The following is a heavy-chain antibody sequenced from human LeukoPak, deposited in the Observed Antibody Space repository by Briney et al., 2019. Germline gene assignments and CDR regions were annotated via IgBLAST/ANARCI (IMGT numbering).Heavy chain of an antibody. CDR3: ARGYVEMATMGQGY. CDR1: GYTFTGYY. D-gene: IGHD5-24*01. CDR2: INPNSGGT. V-gene: IGHV1-2*06. Sequence: ASVKVSCKASGYTFTGYYMHWVRQAPGQGLKWMGRINPNSGGTNYAQKFQGRVTMTRDTSISTAYMELSRLRSDDTAVYYCARGYVEMATMGQGYWGQGTLVTVSS. J-gene: IGHJ4*02.